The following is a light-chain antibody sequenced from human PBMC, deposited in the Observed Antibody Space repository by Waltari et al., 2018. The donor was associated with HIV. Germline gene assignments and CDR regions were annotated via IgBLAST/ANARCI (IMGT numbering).Light chain of an antibody. CDR3: QQYDNWPFT. Sequence: EIVMTQSPATLSVSPVERATLSCRASQSVSSNLAWYQQKLGQAPRLLIYGASTRATGIPASFIGSGSGTEFTLTISSLQSEDFAVYYCQQYDNWPFTFGQGTKLEIK. J-gene: IGKJ2*01. CDR1: QSVSSN. CDR2: GAS. V-gene: IGKV3-15*01.